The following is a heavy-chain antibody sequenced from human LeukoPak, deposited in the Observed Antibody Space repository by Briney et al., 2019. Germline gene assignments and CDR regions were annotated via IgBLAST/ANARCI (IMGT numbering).Heavy chain of an antibody. Sequence: GGSLRLSXAASGFTFSSYAMSWVRQAPGKGLEWVSAISGSGGSTYYADSVKGRFTISRDNAKNSLYLQTNSLRAEDTAVYYCAREFGYGVPDAFDIWGQGTMVTVSS. CDR2: ISGSGGST. V-gene: IGHV3-23*01. CDR1: GFTFSSYA. D-gene: IGHD4-17*01. J-gene: IGHJ3*02. CDR3: AREFGYGVPDAFDI.